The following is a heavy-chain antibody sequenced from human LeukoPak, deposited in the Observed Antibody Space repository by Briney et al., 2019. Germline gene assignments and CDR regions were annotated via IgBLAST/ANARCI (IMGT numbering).Heavy chain of an antibody. J-gene: IGHJ4*02. CDR1: GDSISSYY. Sequence: SETLSLTCTVSGDSISSYYWSWIRQPAGKGLEWIGRFYTSWSTNYNPSLKSRVSISVDTSKNQFSLKLSSVTAADTAVYYCARDPLGGYFDYWGQGTLVTVSS. CDR3: ARDPLGGYFDY. D-gene: IGHD3-16*01. V-gene: IGHV4-4*07. CDR2: FYTSWST.